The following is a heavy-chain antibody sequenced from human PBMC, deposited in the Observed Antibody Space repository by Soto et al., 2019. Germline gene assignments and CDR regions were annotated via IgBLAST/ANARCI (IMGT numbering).Heavy chain of an antibody. V-gene: IGHV3-30*18. CDR1: GFTFSSYG. CDR3: AKDFQAELRIPTEFDY. J-gene: IGHJ4*02. CDR2: ISYDGSNK. Sequence: GGSLRLSCAASGFTFSSYGMHWVRQAPGKGLEWVAVISYDGSNKYYADSVKGRFTISRDNSKNTLYLQMNSLRAEDTAVYYCAKDFQAELRIPTEFDYWGQGTLVTVS. D-gene: IGHD1-7*01.